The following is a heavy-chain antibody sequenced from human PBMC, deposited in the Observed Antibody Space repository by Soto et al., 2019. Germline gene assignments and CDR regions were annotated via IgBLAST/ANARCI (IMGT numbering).Heavy chain of an antibody. CDR2: IYYSGNT. D-gene: IGHD6-13*01. V-gene: IGHV4-59*01. J-gene: IGHJ5*02. Sequence: PSETLSLTCIVSGGAISSYYWSWIRQPPGKGLEWIGYIYYSGNTNYNPSLKSRVTISIDTSKNQFSLNLTSVTAADTAIYYCARGATAYSTSSYDHWGQGTLVTVSS. CDR1: GGAISSYY. CDR3: ARGATAYSTSSYDH.